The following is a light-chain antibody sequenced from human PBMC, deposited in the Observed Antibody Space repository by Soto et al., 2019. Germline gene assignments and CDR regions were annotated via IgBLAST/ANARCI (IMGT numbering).Light chain of an antibody. CDR3: TSYTSSTPFYV. CDR2: EVS. Sequence: QSVLTQPPSVSGSPGQSVAISCTGTSSDVGSYNRVSWYQQPPGAAPKLMIYEVSNRPSGVPDRFSGSKSGNTASLTISGLQAEDEADYYCTSYTSSTPFYVFGTGTKVTVL. CDR1: SSDVGSYNR. J-gene: IGLJ1*01. V-gene: IGLV2-18*02.